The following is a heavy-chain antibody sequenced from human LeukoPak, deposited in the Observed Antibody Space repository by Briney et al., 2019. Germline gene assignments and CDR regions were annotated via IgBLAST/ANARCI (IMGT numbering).Heavy chain of an antibody. CDR2: ISYDGSDK. Sequence: GESLKISCAASGFTFISYGMHWVRQAPGKGLEWLAVISYDGSDKYYADSVKGRFTISRDNSKNTLFLEMISLRAEDTALYYCAKAPVSGSRSPLDYWGQGTLVTVSS. CDR1: GFTFISYG. D-gene: IGHD1-26*01. J-gene: IGHJ4*02. CDR3: AKAPVSGSRSPLDY. V-gene: IGHV3-30*18.